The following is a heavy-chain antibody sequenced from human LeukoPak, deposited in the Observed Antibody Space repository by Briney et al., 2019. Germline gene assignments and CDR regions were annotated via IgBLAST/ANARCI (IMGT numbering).Heavy chain of an antibody. CDR3: ARDYADYVGYFFFDY. CDR2: ISGSGGST. Sequence: PGGSLRLSCAASGFTFSSYAMSWVRQAPGKGLEWVSAISGSGGSTYYADSVQGRFSISRDNSKNTLYLQMNSLRAEDTAVYYCARDYADYVGYFFFDYWGQGTLVTVSS. D-gene: IGHD4-17*01. V-gene: IGHV3-23*01. CDR1: GFTFSSYA. J-gene: IGHJ4*02.